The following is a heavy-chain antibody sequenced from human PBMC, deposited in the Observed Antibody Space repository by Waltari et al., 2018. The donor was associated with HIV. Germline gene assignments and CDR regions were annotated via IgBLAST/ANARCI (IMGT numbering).Heavy chain of an antibody. CDR3: ARQTTPPTTLIDY. J-gene: IGHJ4*02. CDR2: ISYSGTT. Sequence: QLQLQESGPGLVKPSETLSLTCTVSGGSISSSSYYWGWIRQPPGKGLEWIGSISYSGTTYYNPSLKSRVTISVDTSKNQVSLKLSSVTAADTAVYYCARQTTPPTTLIDYWGQGTLVTVSS. V-gene: IGHV4-39*01. D-gene: IGHD1-26*01. CDR1: GGSISSSSYY.